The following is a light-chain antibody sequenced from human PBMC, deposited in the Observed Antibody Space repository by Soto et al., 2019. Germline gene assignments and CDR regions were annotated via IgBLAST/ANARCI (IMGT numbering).Light chain of an antibody. CDR1: SSDVGDGDL. Sequence: QSALTQPASVSGSPRQSITIYCTGTSSDVGDGDLVSWYQQRPGNAPKLMIYKVSNRPSGVSNRFSGSKSGNTASLTISGLQAEDEADYYCCSYTRSYTWVFGGGTKLTVL. CDR3: CSYTRSYTWV. V-gene: IGLV2-14*01. J-gene: IGLJ3*02. CDR2: KVS.